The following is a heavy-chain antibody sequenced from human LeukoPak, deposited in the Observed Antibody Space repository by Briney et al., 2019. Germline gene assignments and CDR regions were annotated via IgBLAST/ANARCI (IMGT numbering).Heavy chain of an antibody. D-gene: IGHD2-15*01. J-gene: IGHJ5*01. Sequence: PGGSLRLSCAASGFTFSNYAMSWVRQTPGKGLESVSVVTGSGGDTYYTGYVNGRFTISRDNSMNTLYLQMNSLRAEDTAVYYCARSTLEHCSGASCYPLDSWGQGTLVTVSS. CDR2: VTGSGGDT. CDR1: GFTFSNYA. V-gene: IGHV3-23*01. CDR3: ARSTLEHCSGASCYPLDS.